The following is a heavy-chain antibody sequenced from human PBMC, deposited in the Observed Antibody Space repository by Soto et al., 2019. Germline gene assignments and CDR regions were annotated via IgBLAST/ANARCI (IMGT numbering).Heavy chain of an antibody. J-gene: IGHJ3*02. V-gene: IGHV3-48*03. CDR1: GFTFSSYE. CDR3: ARVGDSGYDYDLLVDAFDI. D-gene: IGHD5-12*01. Sequence: HPGGSLRLSCAASGFTFSSYEMNWVRQAPGKGLEWVSYISSSGSTIYYADSVKGRFTISRDNAKNSLYLQMNSLRAEDTAVYYCARVGDSGYDYDLLVDAFDIWGQGTMVTVSS. CDR2: ISSSGSTI.